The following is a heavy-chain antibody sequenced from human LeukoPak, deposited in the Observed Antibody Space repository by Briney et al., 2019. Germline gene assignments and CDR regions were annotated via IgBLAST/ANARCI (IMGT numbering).Heavy chain of an antibody. J-gene: IGHJ3*02. CDR3: ARDGAYSASNI. V-gene: IGHV3-11*01. CDR1: GFTFSDEY. CDR2: VSNSGSTI. Sequence: NPGGSLRLSCAASGFTFSDEYMSWIRQAPGKGLEWISCVSNSGSTIYYADSVKGRFTISRDNVKNSLYPQMNSLRVEDTAVYYCARDGAYSASNIWGQGTMVAVSS. D-gene: IGHD6-13*01.